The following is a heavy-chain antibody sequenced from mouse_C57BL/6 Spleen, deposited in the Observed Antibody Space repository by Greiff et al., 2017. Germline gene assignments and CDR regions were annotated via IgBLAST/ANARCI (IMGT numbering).Heavy chain of an antibody. J-gene: IGHJ2*01. CDR3: ARANWDGGLFDY. V-gene: IGHV5-16*01. CDR2: INYDGSST. CDR1: GFTFSDYY. Sequence: EVMLVESEGGLVQPGSSMKLSCTASGFTFSDYYMAWVRQGPEKGLEWVANINYDGSSTYYLDSLKSRFIISRDNAKNILYLQMSSLKSEDTATYYCARANWDGGLFDYWGQGTTLTVSS. D-gene: IGHD4-1*02.